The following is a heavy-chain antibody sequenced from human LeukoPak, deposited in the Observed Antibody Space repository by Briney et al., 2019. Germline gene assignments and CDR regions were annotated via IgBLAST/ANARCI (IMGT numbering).Heavy chain of an antibody. Sequence: GGSLRLSCAASGFTFSSYATSWVRQAPGKGLEWVSAISGSGGSTYYADSVKGRFTISRDNSKNTLYLQMNSLRAEDTAVYYCAEVGYSGSFDYWGQGTLVTVSS. CDR1: GFTFSSYA. V-gene: IGHV3-23*01. J-gene: IGHJ4*02. CDR2: ISGSGGST. CDR3: AEVGYSGSFDY. D-gene: IGHD5-12*01.